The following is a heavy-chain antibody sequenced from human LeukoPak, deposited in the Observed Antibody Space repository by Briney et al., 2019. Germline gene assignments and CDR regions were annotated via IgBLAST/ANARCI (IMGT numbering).Heavy chain of an antibody. CDR3: AETTVTKWSFDY. CDR2: ISAYNGNT. CDR1: GYSFTSYG. Sequence: GASVKVSCKASGYSFTSYGFSWVRQAPGQGLEWMGWISAYNGNTNYAQKFQGRVTMTTDTSTSTAYMELRSLRSDDTAVYYCAETTVTKWSFDYWGQGTLVTVSS. D-gene: IGHD4-17*01. V-gene: IGHV1-18*01. J-gene: IGHJ4*02.